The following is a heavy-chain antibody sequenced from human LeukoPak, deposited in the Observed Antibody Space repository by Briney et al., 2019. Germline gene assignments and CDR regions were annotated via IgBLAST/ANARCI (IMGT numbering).Heavy chain of an antibody. CDR1: GFTVSSNY. Sequence: PGGSLRLSCAASGFTVSSNYMSWVRQAPGKGLEWVSVIYSGGSTYYADSVKGRFTISRHNSKNTLYLQMNSLRAEDTAVYYCARVPVVVTAPYYYGMDVWGQGTTVTVSS. CDR2: IYSGGST. J-gene: IGHJ6*02. D-gene: IGHD2-21*02. CDR3: ARVPVVVTAPYYYGMDV. V-gene: IGHV3-53*04.